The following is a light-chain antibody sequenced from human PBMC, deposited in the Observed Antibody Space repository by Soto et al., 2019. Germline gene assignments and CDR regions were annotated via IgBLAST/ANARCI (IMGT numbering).Light chain of an antibody. J-gene: IGKJ4*01. CDR2: AAS. CDR1: QTISRN. V-gene: IGKV1-39*01. Sequence: DIQMTQSPVSLSASVGDRVTITCRASQTISRNLNWYQQKPGKAPKLLIFAASSLQSGVPLMFSGSGSATDFTLTISSLQPEDFATYYCQQSYDTPLTFGGGTKVEIK. CDR3: QQSYDTPLT.